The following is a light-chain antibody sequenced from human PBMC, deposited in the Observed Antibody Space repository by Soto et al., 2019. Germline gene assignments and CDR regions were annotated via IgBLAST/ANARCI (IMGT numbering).Light chain of an antibody. CDR3: QSYDSSLSGYV. V-gene: IGLV1-40*01. CDR1: SSNIGAGYD. CDR2: GNS. J-gene: IGLJ1*01. Sequence: QSVLTQPPSVSGAPGQRVTISCTGSSSNIGAGYDVHWYQQLPGTAPKLLIYGNSNRPSGVPDRFSGSNYGTSASLATTVLQAEDEAAYYGQSYDSSLSGYVFGTGTKLTVL.